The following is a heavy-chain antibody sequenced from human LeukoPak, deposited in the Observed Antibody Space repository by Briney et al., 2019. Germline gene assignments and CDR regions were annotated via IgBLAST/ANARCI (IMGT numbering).Heavy chain of an antibody. CDR1: GFSFSSYW. J-gene: IGHJ4*02. V-gene: IGHV3-7*03. CDR3: ARAAWDSSSWYVGYFDY. Sequence: GGSLRLSCAASGFSFSSYWMSWVRQAPGKGLEWVANIKNDGSEKYYVDSVKGRFTISRDNTKKSLYLQMNSLGAEDTAVYYCARAAWDSSSWYVGYFDYWGQGTLVTVSS. D-gene: IGHD6-13*01. CDR2: IKNDGSEK.